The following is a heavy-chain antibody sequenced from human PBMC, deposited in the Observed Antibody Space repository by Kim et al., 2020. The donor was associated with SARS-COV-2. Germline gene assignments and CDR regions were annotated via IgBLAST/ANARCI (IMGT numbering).Heavy chain of an antibody. D-gene: IGHD6-13*01. Sequence: GGSLRLSCAASGFTFRNYAMGWVRQAPGRGLEWILIIGGSGGNTYYADSVRGRFTISRDNSKNTVYLHMGSLRAEDTGLYYCAKESAGGTWFVSWGQGILGTVSS. CDR1: GFTFRNYA. CDR3: AKESAGGTWFVS. J-gene: IGHJ5*01. CDR2: IGGSGGNT. V-gene: IGHV3-23*01.